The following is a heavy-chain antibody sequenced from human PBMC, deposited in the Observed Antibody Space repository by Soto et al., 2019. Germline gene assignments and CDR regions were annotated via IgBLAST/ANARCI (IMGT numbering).Heavy chain of an antibody. Sequence: LCGGSISSGDYYWSWIRQPPGKGLEWIVYIYYSGSTYYNPSLKSRVTISVDTSKNQFSLKLSSVTAADTAVYYCASERPDGARLDPWGQGTLVTVSS. CDR2: IYYSGST. J-gene: IGHJ5*02. V-gene: IGHV4-30-4*01. CDR3: ASERPDGARLDP. D-gene: IGHD6-6*01. CDR1: GGSISSGDYY.